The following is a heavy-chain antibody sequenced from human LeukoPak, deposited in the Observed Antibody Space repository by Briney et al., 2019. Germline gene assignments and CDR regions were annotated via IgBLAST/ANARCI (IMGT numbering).Heavy chain of an antibody. D-gene: IGHD1-1*01. CDR3: AKDQVQSYYYMDV. J-gene: IGHJ6*03. CDR1: GFTFSTYS. CDR2: ISGSSDYI. Sequence: SGGSLRLSCAASGFTFSTYSMNWVRQAPGKGLEWVSSISGSSDYIYYADSVKGRFTISRDNSKNTLYLQMNSLRAEDTAVYYCAKDQVQSYYYMDVWGKGTTVTVSS. V-gene: IGHV3-21*01.